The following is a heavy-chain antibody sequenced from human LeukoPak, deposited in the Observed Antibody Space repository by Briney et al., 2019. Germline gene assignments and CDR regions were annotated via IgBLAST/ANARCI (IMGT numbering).Heavy chain of an antibody. CDR2: ISLSGRT. D-gene: IGHD1-26*01. V-gene: IGHV4-4*02. J-gene: IGHJ4*02. CDR3: SRESGAFSPFGY. Sequence: SDTLPHTYDLSGGHISRTNWWSLVRQSPGQGLEWVGEISLSGRTKYNPSLQRRVTMSLDDSKNQLSLVLASVTAADTAVYYCSRESGAFSPFGYWGQGTLVTVHS. CDR1: GGHISRTNW.